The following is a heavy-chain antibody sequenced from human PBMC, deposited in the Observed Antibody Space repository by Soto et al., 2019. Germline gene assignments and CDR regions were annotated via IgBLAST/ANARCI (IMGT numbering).Heavy chain of an antibody. CDR1: GFTFSSYA. CDR3: AREAVLVPAATINYYYGMDV. J-gene: IGHJ6*02. Sequence: QVQLVESGGGVVQPGRSLRLSCAASGFTFSSYAMHWVRQAPGKGLEWVAVISYDGSNKYYADSVKGRFTISRDNSKNTLYLQMNSLRAEDTAVYYCAREAVLVPAATINYYYGMDVWGQGTTVTVSS. CDR2: ISYDGSNK. D-gene: IGHD2-2*01. V-gene: IGHV3-30-3*01.